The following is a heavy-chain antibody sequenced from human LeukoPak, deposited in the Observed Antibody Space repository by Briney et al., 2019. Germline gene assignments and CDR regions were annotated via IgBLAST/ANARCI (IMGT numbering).Heavy chain of an antibody. J-gene: IGHJ4*02. Sequence: GGSLRLSCAASGFTFSSYWMSWVRQAPGKGLEWVSAISGTGGSTYCADSVKGRFTISRDNSKNTLYLQMNSLRAEDTAVYYCAKGDYSSSSPLGYWGQGTLVTVSS. D-gene: IGHD6-6*01. CDR3: AKGDYSSSSPLGY. CDR1: GFTFSSYW. V-gene: IGHV3-23*01. CDR2: ISGTGGST.